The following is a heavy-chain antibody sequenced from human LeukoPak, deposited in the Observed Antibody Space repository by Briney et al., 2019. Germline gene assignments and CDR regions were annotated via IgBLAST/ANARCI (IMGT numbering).Heavy chain of an antibody. V-gene: IGHV3-30*04. D-gene: IGHD3-10*01. J-gene: IGHJ6*03. CDR1: AFTFNSYA. Sequence: GGSLRLSCAASAFTFNSYAMKWVRQAPGKGPEWLAVVLSDGSDQYYGDSVQGRFTGSRDNSKNTLYLQMDNLRFEDTAVYYCARVSKPGWFDYYYMDVWGKGTTV. CDR2: VLSDGSDQ. CDR3: ARVSKPGWFDYYYMDV.